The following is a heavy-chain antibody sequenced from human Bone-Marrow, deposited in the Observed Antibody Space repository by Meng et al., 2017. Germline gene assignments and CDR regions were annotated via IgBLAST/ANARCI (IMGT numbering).Heavy chain of an antibody. CDR3: ARAGYYYDSSGYYRLGY. Sequence: GESLKISCVASGLSFTDAWMSWVRQAPGKGLEWVSYISSSGSTIYYADSVKGRFTISRDNAKNSLYLQMNSLRAEDTAVYYCARAGYYYDSSGYYRLGYWGQGALVTVSS. CDR2: ISSSGSTI. V-gene: IGHV3-11*01. CDR1: GLSFTDAW. D-gene: IGHD3-22*01. J-gene: IGHJ4*02.